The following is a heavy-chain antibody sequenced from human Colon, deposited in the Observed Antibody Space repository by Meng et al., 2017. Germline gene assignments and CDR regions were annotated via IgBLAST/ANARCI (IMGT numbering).Heavy chain of an antibody. J-gene: IGHJ4*02. Sequence: QGQFVEAGAEVEKPGASVKVSCKASGYTFTSYGISWVRQAPGQGLEWMGWISAYNGNTNYAQKLQGRVTMTTDTSTSTAYMELRSLRADDTAVYYCARRSYYYDSSGYYYLGHWGQGTLVTVSS. CDR1: GYTFTSYG. V-gene: IGHV1-18*01. CDR3: ARRSYYYDSSGYYYLGH. D-gene: IGHD3-22*01. CDR2: ISAYNGNT.